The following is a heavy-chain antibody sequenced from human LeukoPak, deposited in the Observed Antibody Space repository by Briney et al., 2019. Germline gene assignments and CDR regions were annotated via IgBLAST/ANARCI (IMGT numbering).Heavy chain of an antibody. Sequence: SVKVSCKASEGTFSSYAISWVRLAPGQGLEWMGGIIPIFGTANYAQKFQGRVTITADESTSTAYMELSSLRSEDTAVYYCASSPGSGYGYWGQGTLVTVSS. CDR3: ASSPGSGYGY. D-gene: IGHD3-16*01. CDR1: EGTFSSYA. V-gene: IGHV1-69*01. CDR2: IIPIFGTA. J-gene: IGHJ4*02.